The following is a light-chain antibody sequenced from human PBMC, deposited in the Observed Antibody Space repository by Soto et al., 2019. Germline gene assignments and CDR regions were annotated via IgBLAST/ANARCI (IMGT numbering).Light chain of an antibody. J-gene: IGLJ1*01. Sequence: QSGLTQPPPVSGAPGQRVTSSCTGTNSNIGSDYGVHWYQQFPGTAPKLLIYGNSNRPSGVPDRFSGSKSGTSASLAITGLQAEDEADYYCQSYDRSLRACVFGTGTKVTVL. CDR2: GNS. CDR1: NSNIGSDYG. V-gene: IGLV1-40*01. CDR3: QSYDRSLRACV.